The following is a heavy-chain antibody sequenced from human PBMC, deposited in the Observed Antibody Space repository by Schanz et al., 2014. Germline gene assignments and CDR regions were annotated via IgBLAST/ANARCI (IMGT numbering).Heavy chain of an antibody. Sequence: EVQLVESGGGLVQPGGSLRLSCAASGFTFSDAWMSWVRQAPGKGLEWVSFIYIGGNTYYADSVKGRFTISRDNSKNTVYIQMNSLRAEDTGLYFCARGGSGSHYRLDYWGQGTLVTVSS. CDR3: ARGGSGSHYRLDY. D-gene: IGHD1-26*01. CDR2: IYIGGNT. CDR1: GFTFSDAW. V-gene: IGHV3-66*01. J-gene: IGHJ4*02.